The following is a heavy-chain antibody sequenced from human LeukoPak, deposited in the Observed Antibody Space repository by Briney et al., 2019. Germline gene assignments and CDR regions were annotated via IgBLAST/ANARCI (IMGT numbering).Heavy chain of an antibody. CDR2: ISNSGGST. V-gene: IGHV3-23*01. D-gene: IGHD1-1*01. CDR1: GFTFNTYT. Sequence: HPGESLRLSCAASGFTFNTYTMYWVRQAPGKGLEWVSGISNSGGSTYYADSVKGRFTISGDNSKNTLYLQMNSLRAEYTALYYCAKGLERESRLDSWGQGTLVTVSS. CDR3: AKGLERESRLDS. J-gene: IGHJ4*02.